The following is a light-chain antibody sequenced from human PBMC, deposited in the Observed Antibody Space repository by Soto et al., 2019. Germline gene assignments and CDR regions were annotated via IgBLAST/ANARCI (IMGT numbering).Light chain of an antibody. CDR1: QRVSYN. J-gene: IGKJ4*01. Sequence: EIVMTQSPASLSVSPGERATLSCRASQRVSYNLAWYQQKPGQGPRLLIYGAFTRATGIPARFSGSGSGTEFTLTISSQQSEDFGVYYCQQYKNWPPLTFGGGTKVEIK. V-gene: IGKV3-15*01. CDR3: QQYKNWPPLT. CDR2: GAF.